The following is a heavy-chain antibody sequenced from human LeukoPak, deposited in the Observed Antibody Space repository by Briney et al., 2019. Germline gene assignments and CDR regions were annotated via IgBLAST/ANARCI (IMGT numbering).Heavy chain of an antibody. J-gene: IGHJ4*02. CDR1: GYTFTGYY. D-gene: IGHD6-13*01. V-gene: IGHV1-2*02. CDR3: ARGGSRGSWSYYFDY. Sequence: ASVKVSCKASGYTFTGYYMHWVRQAPGQGLEWMGWINPNSGGTNYAQKFQGRVTMTRDTSISTAYMELSRLRSDDTAVYYCARGGSRGSWSYYFDYWGQGTLVTVSS. CDR2: INPNSGGT.